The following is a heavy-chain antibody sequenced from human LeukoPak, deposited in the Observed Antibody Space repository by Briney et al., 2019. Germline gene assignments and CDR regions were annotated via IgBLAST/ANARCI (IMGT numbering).Heavy chain of an antibody. Sequence: PSETLSLTCTVSGGSISSYYWSWIRQPPGKGLEWIGYIYYGGSTNYNPSLKSRVTISVDTSKNQFSLKLSSVTAADTAVYYCARDSGYSYGFPNGCYYYGMDVWGQGTTVTVSS. J-gene: IGHJ6*02. V-gene: IGHV4-59*12. CDR1: GGSISSYY. CDR2: IYYGGST. D-gene: IGHD5-18*01. CDR3: ARDSGYSYGFPNGCYYYGMDV.